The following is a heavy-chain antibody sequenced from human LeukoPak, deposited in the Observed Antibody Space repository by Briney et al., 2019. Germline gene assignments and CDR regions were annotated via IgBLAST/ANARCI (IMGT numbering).Heavy chain of an antibody. Sequence: GGSLRLSCAASGMTFSTFSMSWVRQAPGKGLEWVSTVSTSGGSTIYADSVKGRFTISRDNSKNTLYLQMSSLRAEDTAVYYCASLGSSWYIINWGRGTLVTVSS. V-gene: IGHV3-23*01. CDR3: ASLGSSWYIIN. CDR1: GMTFSTFS. CDR2: VSTSGGST. J-gene: IGHJ4*02. D-gene: IGHD6-13*01.